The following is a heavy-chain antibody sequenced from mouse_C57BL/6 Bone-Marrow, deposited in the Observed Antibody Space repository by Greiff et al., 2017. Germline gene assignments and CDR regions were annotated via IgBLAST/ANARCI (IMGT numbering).Heavy chain of an antibody. D-gene: IGHD1-1*01. Sequence: VQLQQSGAELVKPGASVKLSCTASGFNIKDYDMHWVKQRSEQGLEWIGRIDLEDGETKYAPKFQGKSTITADTSSNTAYLQISSLTSEDTAVYCGAPYCDGSSYGFAYWGQGTLVTVSA. CDR3: APYCDGSSYGFAY. CDR1: GFNIKDYD. V-gene: IGHV14-2*01. J-gene: IGHJ3*01. CDR2: IDLEDGET.